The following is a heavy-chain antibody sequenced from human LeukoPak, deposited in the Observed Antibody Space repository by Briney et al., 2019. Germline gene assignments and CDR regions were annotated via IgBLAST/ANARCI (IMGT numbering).Heavy chain of an antibody. CDR2: ISGSGGST. CDR1: GFTFSSYA. J-gene: IGHJ4*02. D-gene: IGHD2-2*01. Sequence: GGSLRLSCAASGFTFSSYAMSWVRQAPGKGLEWVSAISGSGGSTYYADSVKGRFTISRDNSKNTLYLQMNSLRAEDTAVYYCAKMGDIVVVPAAPFDYWGQGTLVTVSS. V-gene: IGHV3-23*01. CDR3: AKMGDIVVVPAAPFDY.